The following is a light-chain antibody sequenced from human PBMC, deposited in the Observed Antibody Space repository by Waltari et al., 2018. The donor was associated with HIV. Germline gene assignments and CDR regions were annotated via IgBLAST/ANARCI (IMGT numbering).Light chain of an antibody. CDR2: EVS. Sequence: QSALTQPASVSGSPGQSITISCTGTSSDVGGYNYVSWYQQHPGKAPKLMIYEVSSRPSGVSNRFSGSKSGNTASLTISGLQAEDEADYYCSSYTSSSVVFGGGTKLTDL. V-gene: IGLV2-14*01. CDR1: SSDVGGYNY. J-gene: IGLJ2*01. CDR3: SSYTSSSVV.